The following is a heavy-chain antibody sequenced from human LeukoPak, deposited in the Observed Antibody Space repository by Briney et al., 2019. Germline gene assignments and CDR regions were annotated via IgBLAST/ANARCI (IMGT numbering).Heavy chain of an antibody. D-gene: IGHD3-22*01. V-gene: IGHV1-2*02. J-gene: IGHJ4*02. CDR1: GYTFTGYY. CDR3: ATLYYYDSSGYYLGYYFDY. CDR2: INPNSGGT. Sequence: ASVKVSCRASGYTFTGYYMHWVRQAPGQGLEWMGWINPNSGGTNYAQKFQGRVTMTRDTSISTAYMELSRLRSDDTAVYYCATLYYYDSSGYYLGYYFDYWGQGTLVTVSS.